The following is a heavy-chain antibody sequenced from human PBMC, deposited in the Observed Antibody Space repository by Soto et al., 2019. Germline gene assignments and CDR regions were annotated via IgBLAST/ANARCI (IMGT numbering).Heavy chain of an antibody. CDR2: ISSSSAYI. CDR1: GFTFGSFS. Sequence: XGSLRLSCSAAGFTFGSFSMSWVRQAPGKGLEWVSSISSSSAYIYYADSVKGRFTISRDNTKNSLYLQMNSLRVEDTALYYCARTLSGSFSWGQGTLVTVSS. D-gene: IGHD3-10*01. J-gene: IGHJ5*02. CDR3: ARTLSGSFS. V-gene: IGHV3-21*01.